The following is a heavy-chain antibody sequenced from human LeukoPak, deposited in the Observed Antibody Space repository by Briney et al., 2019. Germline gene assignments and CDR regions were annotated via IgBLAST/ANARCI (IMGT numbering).Heavy chain of an antibody. Sequence: SETLSLTCSVSGGSIHDYFWSCIRQPPGRGLEWIGYIYYSGSTNYNPSLKSRVTISVDTSKNQFSLSLSSVTAADTAMYYCARHPPRLVREGGYFDYWGQGSLVTVSS. V-gene: IGHV4-59*08. D-gene: IGHD3-10*01. J-gene: IGHJ4*02. CDR3: ARHPPRLVREGGYFDY. CDR2: IYYSGST. CDR1: GGSIHDYF.